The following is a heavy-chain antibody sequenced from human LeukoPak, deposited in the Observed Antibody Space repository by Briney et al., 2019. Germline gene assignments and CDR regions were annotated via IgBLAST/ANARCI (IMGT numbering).Heavy chain of an antibody. J-gene: IGHJ6*02. V-gene: IGHV3-21*06. Sequence: PGGSLRLSCAASGFTFSSYTMNWVRQAPGKGLEGVSSISSSTYVYHAESVKGRFTISRDNAKNSLYLQMNSLRAEDTAVYYCARVYASGSYYRGMDVWGQGTTVTVSS. D-gene: IGHD3-10*01. CDR3: ARVYASGSYYRGMDV. CDR1: GFTFSSYT. CDR2: ISSSTYV.